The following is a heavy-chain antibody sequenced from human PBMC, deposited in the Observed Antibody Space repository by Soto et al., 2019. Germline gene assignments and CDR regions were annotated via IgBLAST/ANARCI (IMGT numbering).Heavy chain of an antibody. D-gene: IGHD2-21*02. CDR3: ARVAYCGGDCYLPGY. J-gene: IGHJ4*02. CDR2: IIPIFGTA. V-gene: IGHV1-69*13. CDR1: GGTFSSYA. Sequence: GASVKVSCKASGGTFSSYAISWVRQAPGQGLEWMGEIIPIFGTANYAQKFQGRVTITADESTSTAYMELSSLRSEDTAVYYCARVAYCGGDCYLPGYWGQGTLVTVSS.